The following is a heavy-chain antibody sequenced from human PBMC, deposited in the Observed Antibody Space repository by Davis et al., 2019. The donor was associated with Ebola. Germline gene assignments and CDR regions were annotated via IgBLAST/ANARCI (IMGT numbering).Heavy chain of an antibody. CDR3: VGFAGSGPGGMDV. CDR1: GFTFSSYA. Sequence: GESLKISCAASGFTFSSYAMHWVRQAPGKGLEWVAVISYDGSNKYYADSVKGRFTISRDNSKNTLYLQMNSLRAEDTAVYYCVGFAGSGPGGMDVWGQGTTVTVSS. V-gene: IGHV3-30-3*01. CDR2: ISYDGSNK. D-gene: IGHD3-10*01. J-gene: IGHJ6*02.